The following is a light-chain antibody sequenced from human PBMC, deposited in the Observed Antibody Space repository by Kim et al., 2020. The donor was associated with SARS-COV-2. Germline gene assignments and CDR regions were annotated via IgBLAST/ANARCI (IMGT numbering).Light chain of an antibody. CDR2: GAS. Sequence: EIVMTQSPATLSVSPGERATLSCRASQSVSSNLAWYQQKPGQAPRLLIYGASTRATGIPARFSGSGSGTEFTLTISSLQSEDFAVYNCQQYNYWPTFGQGTKVDIK. CDR3: QQYNYWPT. V-gene: IGKV3-15*01. CDR1: QSVSSN. J-gene: IGKJ1*01.